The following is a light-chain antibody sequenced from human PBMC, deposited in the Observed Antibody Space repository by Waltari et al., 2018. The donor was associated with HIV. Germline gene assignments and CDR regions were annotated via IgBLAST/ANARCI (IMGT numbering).Light chain of an antibody. V-gene: IGLV3-1*01. CDR1: KLGDKF. CDR2: QDT. J-gene: IGLJ2*01. Sequence: SYELTQPPSVSVSPGQTASITCSGDKLGDKFACWYQQKPGQSPVVVVYQDTRRPSGIPERFSGSNSGNTATLTISGTQAMDEADYYGQAWDSSTAVFGGGTKLTVL. CDR3: QAWDSSTAV.